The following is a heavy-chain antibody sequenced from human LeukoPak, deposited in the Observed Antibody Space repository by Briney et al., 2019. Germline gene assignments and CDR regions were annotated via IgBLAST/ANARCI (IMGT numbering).Heavy chain of an antibody. J-gene: IGHJ2*01. CDR2: ISGSGGST. V-gene: IGHV3-23*01. CDR1: GFTFSSYA. D-gene: IGHD1-26*01. Sequence: PGGSLRLSCAASGFTFSSYATSWVRQAPGKGLEWVSAISGSGGSTYYADSVKGRFTISRDNSKNTLYLQMNSLRAEDTAVYYCAKDGSAGWDWYFDLWGRGTLVTVSS. CDR3: AKDGSAGWDWYFDL.